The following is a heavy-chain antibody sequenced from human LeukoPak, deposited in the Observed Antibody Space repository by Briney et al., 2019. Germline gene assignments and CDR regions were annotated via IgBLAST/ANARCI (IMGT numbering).Heavy chain of an antibody. Sequence: SPRLSCSASGITFSSYSMNWVRQAPGKGLGWGSSISSSSSYIYYADSVKGRFTISRDNAKNSLYLQMNSLRAEDTAVYYCARDPRGSGSYTIWFDPWGQGTLVTVSS. V-gene: IGHV3-21*01. CDR1: GITFSSYS. CDR2: ISSSSSYI. CDR3: ARDPRGSGSYTIWFDP. J-gene: IGHJ5*02. D-gene: IGHD3-10*01.